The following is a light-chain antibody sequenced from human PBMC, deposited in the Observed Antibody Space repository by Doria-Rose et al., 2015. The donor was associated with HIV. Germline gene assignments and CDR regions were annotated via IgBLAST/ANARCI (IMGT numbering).Light chain of an antibody. CDR3: HQYNNWPT. CDR2: GAS. J-gene: IGKJ5*01. V-gene: IGKV3-15*01. Sequence: MTQSPETLSVSPGESATLSCRASQSVSTDLAWYQHKPGQAARLLIWGASTRATGIPARFSGSGSGTEFTLTISSLQSEDFAIDFCHQYNNWPTFGQGTRLDIK. CDR1: QSVSTD.